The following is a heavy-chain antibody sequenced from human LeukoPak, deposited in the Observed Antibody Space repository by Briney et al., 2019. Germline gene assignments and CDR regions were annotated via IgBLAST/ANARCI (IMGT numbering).Heavy chain of an antibody. Sequence: SETLSLTCAVYGGSFSGYYWSWIRQPPGKGLEWIGEINHSGSTNYNPSLKSRVTISVDTSKNQFSLKLSSVTAADTAVYYSARVFNRWLAHANWFDPWGQGTLVTVSS. CDR1: GGSFSGYY. V-gene: IGHV4-34*01. CDR3: ARVFNRWLAHANWFDP. D-gene: IGHD6-19*01. CDR2: INHSGST. J-gene: IGHJ5*02.